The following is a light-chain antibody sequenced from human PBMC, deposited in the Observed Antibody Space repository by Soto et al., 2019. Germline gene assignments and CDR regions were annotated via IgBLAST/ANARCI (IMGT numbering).Light chain of an antibody. V-gene: IGKV2-28*01. CDR2: LGS. J-gene: IGKJ1*01. CDR3: VQALQRPPWT. Sequence: DLVVTQSPLTLPVTPGETASISCRSSQSLLHSNGYNYLDWYLQKPGQSPQLLIYLGSNRASGVPDRFSGSGSGTDFTLKISRVEAEDVGVYYCVQALQRPPWTFGQGTKVEIK. CDR1: QSLLHSNGYNY.